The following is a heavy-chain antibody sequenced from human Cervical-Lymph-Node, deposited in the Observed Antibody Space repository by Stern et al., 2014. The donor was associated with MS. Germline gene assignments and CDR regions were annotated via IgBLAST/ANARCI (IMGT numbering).Heavy chain of an antibody. CDR2: IRDSSTYI. CDR3: ARVLFTVVTPAWYFDL. Sequence: EVQLVESGGGLVKPGGSLRLSCAASGFTFSSYSMNWVRQAPGQGPEWVSSIRDSSTYIYYADSVTGRFTISRDNAKNSLYLQMNSLRAEDTAVYYCARVLFTVVTPAWYFDLWGLGTLVTVSS. J-gene: IGHJ2*01. CDR1: GFTFSSYS. D-gene: IGHD4-23*01. V-gene: IGHV3-21*01.